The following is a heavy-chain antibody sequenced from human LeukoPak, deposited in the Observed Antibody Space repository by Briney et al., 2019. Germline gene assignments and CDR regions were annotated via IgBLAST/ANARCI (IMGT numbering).Heavy chain of an antibody. V-gene: IGHV4-34*01. J-gene: IGHJ4*02. CDR2: INHSGST. CDR1: GGSFSGYY. CDR3: ARGRKYYYDSSGYYYYFDY. Sequence: SETLSLTCAVYGGSFSGYYWSWIRQPPGKGLEWIGEINHSGSTNYNPSLQSRGTIPVDTTKNQFSLQLSSVTAADTAVYYCARGRKYYYDSSGYYYYFDYWGQGTLVTVSS. D-gene: IGHD3-22*01.